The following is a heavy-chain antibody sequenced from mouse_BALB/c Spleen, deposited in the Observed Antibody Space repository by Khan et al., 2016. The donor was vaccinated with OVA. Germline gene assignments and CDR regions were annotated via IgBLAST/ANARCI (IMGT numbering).Heavy chain of an antibody. CDR2: INPSTGYT. CDR3: ASTTVVAWFAY. J-gene: IGHJ3*01. D-gene: IGHD1-1*01. CDR1: GYTFTSYW. V-gene: IGHV1-7*01. Sequence: QVQLQQPGAELAKPGASVKMSCKASGYTFTSYWMHWVKQRPGQGLEWIGYINPSTGYTEYNQKFKDKATLTADKSSSTAYMQLSSLTSEDSAVYYCASTTVVAWFAYWGQGTLVTVSA.